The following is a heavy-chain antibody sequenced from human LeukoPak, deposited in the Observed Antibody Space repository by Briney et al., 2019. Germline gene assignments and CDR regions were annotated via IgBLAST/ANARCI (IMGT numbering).Heavy chain of an antibody. V-gene: IGHV4-39*07. D-gene: IGHD6-19*01. CDR2: IYYSGST. Sequence: PSETLSLTCTVSGGSISSSSYYWGWIREPPGKGLEWIGSIYYSGSTYYNPSLKSRVTISVDTSKNQFSLKLSSVTAADTAVYYCARGHEQWLVPLFDPWGQGTLVTVSS. CDR1: GGSISSSSYY. CDR3: ARGHEQWLVPLFDP. J-gene: IGHJ5*02.